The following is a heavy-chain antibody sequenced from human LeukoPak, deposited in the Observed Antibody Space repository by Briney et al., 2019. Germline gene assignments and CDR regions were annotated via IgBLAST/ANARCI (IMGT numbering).Heavy chain of an antibody. Sequence: ASVKVSCKASGYTFTSYAMHWVRQAPGQRLEWMGWSNAGNGNTKYSQEFQGRVTITRDTSASTAYMELSSLRSEDMAVYYCARGKSLYSGSSETVDYWGQETLVTVSS. D-gene: IGHD1-26*01. V-gene: IGHV1-3*02. CDR2: SNAGNGNT. CDR3: ARGKSLYSGSSETVDY. CDR1: GYTFTSYA. J-gene: IGHJ4*02.